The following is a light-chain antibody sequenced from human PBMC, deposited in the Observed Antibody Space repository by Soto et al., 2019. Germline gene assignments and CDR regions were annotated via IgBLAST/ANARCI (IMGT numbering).Light chain of an antibody. J-gene: IGLJ1*01. CDR2: ESS. CDR1: SSDVGSYNL. V-gene: IGLV2-23*01. CDR3: CSYAGGGSYV. Sequence: QSALTQPASVSGSPGQSITISCTGSSSDVGSYNLVSWYQQHPGKAPKLMIYESSKRPSGVSNRFSGSKSGNTASLTISGLQAEDEADYYCCSYAGGGSYVFGPGTKVTVL.